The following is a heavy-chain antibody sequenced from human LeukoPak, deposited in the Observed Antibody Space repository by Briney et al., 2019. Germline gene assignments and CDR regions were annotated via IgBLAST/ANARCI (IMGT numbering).Heavy chain of an antibody. D-gene: IGHD1-26*01. V-gene: IGHV1-69*01. Sequence: SVKVSCKASGGTFSSYAISWVRQAPGQGLEWMGGIIPIFGTANYAQTFQGRVTITADESTSTAYMELSSLRSEDTAVYYCTGGSGGSYHSGIHYWGQGTLVTVSS. CDR3: TGGSGGSYHSGIHY. J-gene: IGHJ4*02. CDR2: IIPIFGTA. CDR1: GGTFSSYA.